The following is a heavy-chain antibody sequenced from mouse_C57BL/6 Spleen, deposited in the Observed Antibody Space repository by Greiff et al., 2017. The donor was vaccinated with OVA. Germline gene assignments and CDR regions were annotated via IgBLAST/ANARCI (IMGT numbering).Heavy chain of an antibody. V-gene: IGHV1-82*01. J-gene: IGHJ2*01. CDR2: IYPGDGDT. CDR3: ARGEVVDY. CDR1: GYAFSSSW. D-gene: IGHD1-1*02. Sequence: VQLQQSGPELVKPGASVKISCKASGYAFSSSWMNWVKQRPGKGLEWIGRIYPGDGDTNYNGKFKGKATLTADKSSSTAYMQLSSLTSEDSAVYFCARGEVVDYWGQGTTLTVSS.